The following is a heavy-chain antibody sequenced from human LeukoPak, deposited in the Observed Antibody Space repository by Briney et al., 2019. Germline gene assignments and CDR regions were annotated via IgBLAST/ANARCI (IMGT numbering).Heavy chain of an antibody. D-gene: IGHD3-10*01. V-gene: IGHV3-30*02. CDR2: IRYDASSK. CDR3: AKRPPGSGLDY. J-gene: IGHJ4*02. Sequence: GGSLRLSCATSGFTFRSYDMHWVRQAPGKGLEWVTFIRYDASSKNYADSMQGRFTISRDNSKNTLYLQMTSLRAEDTAVYYCAKRPPGSGLDYWGQGTLVTVSS. CDR1: GFTFRSYD.